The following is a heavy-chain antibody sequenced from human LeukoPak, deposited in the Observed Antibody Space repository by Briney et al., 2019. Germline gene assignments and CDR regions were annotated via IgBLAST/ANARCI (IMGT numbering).Heavy chain of an antibody. CDR2: MNPNSGNT. Sequence: ASVKVSCKASGYTFTGYYMHWVRQAPGQGLEWMGWMNPNSGNTGYAQKFQGRVTMIRNTSISTAYMELSSLRSEDTAVYYCARGEIGSDYWGQGTLVTVSS. CDR3: ARGEIGSDY. D-gene: IGHD3-10*01. CDR1: GYTFTGYY. J-gene: IGHJ4*02. V-gene: IGHV1-8*02.